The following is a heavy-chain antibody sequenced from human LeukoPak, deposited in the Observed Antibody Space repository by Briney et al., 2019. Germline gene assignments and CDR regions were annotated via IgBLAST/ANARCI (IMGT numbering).Heavy chain of an antibody. CDR1: GFAFDDFA. Sequence: AGGSLRLSCTTSGFAFDDFAMSWVRQPAGKGLEWVGFIRRRAYGGAAEYAASVKGRFIISRDDSKGIAYLQMNSLKTEDTAVYYCSRNGLVDFDYWARDPGSSSPQ. CDR3: SRNGLVDFDY. J-gene: IGHJ4*02. CDR2: IRRRAYGGAA. V-gene: IGHV3-49*04.